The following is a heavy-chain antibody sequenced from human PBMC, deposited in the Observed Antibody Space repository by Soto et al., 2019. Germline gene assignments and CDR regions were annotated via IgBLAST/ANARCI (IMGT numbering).Heavy chain of an antibody. Sequence: GGSLRLSCAASGFTFSSYAMSWVRQAPGKGLEWVSAISGSGGSTYYADSVKGRFTISRDNSKNTLYLQMNSLRAEDTAVYYCAKDGRGARGGIIAAAGTRGYYFDYWGQGTLVTVSS. CDR1: GFTFSSYA. V-gene: IGHV3-23*01. J-gene: IGHJ4*02. CDR2: ISGSGGST. CDR3: AKDGRGARGGIIAAAGTRGYYFDY. D-gene: IGHD6-13*01.